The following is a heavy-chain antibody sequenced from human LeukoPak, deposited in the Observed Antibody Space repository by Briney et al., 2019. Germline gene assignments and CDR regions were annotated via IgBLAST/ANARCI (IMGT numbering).Heavy chain of an antibody. D-gene: IGHD2-2*02. J-gene: IGHJ5*02. Sequence: SVKVSCKASGGTFSSYTISWVRQAPGQGLEWMGRTIPILGIANYAQKFQGRVTITADKSTSTAYMEMSSLRSEDTAVYYCARDDCSSTSCYTGWFDPWGQGTLVTVSS. CDR2: TIPILGIA. CDR1: GGTFSSYT. CDR3: ARDDCSSTSCYTGWFDP. V-gene: IGHV1-69*04.